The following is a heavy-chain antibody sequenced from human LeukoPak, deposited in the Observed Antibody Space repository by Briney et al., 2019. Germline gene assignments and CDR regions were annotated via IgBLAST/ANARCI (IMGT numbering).Heavy chain of an antibody. CDR2: INPSGGST. CDR3: ARVSTVGTMVRGVIGY. V-gene: IGHV1-46*01. D-gene: IGHD3-10*01. Sequence: GASVKVSCMASGYTFTSYYMHWVRQAPGQGLEWMGIINPSGGSTSYAQKFQGRVTMTRDMSTSTVYMELSRLRSDDTAIYYCARVSTVGTMVRGVIGYWGQGTLVTVSS. CDR1: GYTFTSYY. J-gene: IGHJ4*02.